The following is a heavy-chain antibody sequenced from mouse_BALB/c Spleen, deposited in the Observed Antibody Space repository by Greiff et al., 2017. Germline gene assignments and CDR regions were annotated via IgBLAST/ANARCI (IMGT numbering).Heavy chain of an antibody. CDR1: GYAFTNYL. CDR3: ARVEGNYEYYAMDY. V-gene: IGHV1-54*01. CDR2: INPGSGGT. D-gene: IGHD2-1*01. J-gene: IGHJ4*01. Sequence: QVQLQQSGAELVRPGTSVKVSCKASGYAFTNYLIEWVKQRPGQGLEWIGVINPGSGGTNYNEKFKGKATLTADKSSSTAYMQLSSLTSDDSAVYFCARVEGNYEYYAMDYWGQGTSVTVSS.